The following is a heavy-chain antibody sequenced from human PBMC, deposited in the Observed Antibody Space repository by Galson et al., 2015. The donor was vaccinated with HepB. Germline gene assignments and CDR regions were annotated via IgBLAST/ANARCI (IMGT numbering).Heavy chain of an antibody. CDR2: IWYDGSSK. V-gene: IGHV3-33*06. J-gene: IGHJ6*02. CDR1: GFTFGSYG. D-gene: IGHD6-19*01. CDR3: AKELSVAGYGMDV. Sequence: SLRLSCAASGFTFGSYGMHWVRQAPGKGLEWVAVIWYDGSSKYYADSVKGRFTISRDNSKNTLYLQMNSLRAEDTAVYYCAKELSVAGYGMDVWGQGTTVTVSS.